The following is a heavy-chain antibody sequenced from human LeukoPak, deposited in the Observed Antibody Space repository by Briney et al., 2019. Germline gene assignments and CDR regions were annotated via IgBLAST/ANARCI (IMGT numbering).Heavy chain of an antibody. CDR3: AREGIGRAAAGTAY. D-gene: IGHD6-13*01. J-gene: IGHJ4*02. V-gene: IGHV3-53*01. CDR1: GFTISSNY. Sequence: GGSLRLSCAASGFTISSNYMSWVRQAPGKGLEWVSVIYSGGSTYYADSVKGRFTISRDNSKNTLYLQMNSLRAEDTAVYYCAREGIGRAAAGTAYWGQGTLVTVSS. CDR2: IYSGGST.